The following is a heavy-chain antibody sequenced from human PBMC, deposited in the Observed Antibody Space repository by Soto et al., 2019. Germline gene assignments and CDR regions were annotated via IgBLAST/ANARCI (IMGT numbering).Heavy chain of an antibody. J-gene: IGHJ4*02. CDR2: ITSSGSST. V-gene: IGHV3-23*01. CDR1: GFTFSSYG. CDR3: ARPPMVRGVPGGPFDY. Sequence: GGSLRLSCAASGFTFSSYGMSWVRQAPGKGLKWVSGITSSGSSTFYADSVKGRFTISRDNSKNTLYLQMNSLRAEDTAVYYCARPPMVRGVPGGPFDYWGQGTLVTISS. D-gene: IGHD3-10*01.